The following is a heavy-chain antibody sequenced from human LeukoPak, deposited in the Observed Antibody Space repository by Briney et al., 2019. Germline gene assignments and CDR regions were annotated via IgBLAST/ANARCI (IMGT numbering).Heavy chain of an antibody. CDR1: EFTFGDYA. CDR2: IRSNAYGGTT. D-gene: IGHD3-10*01. J-gene: IGHJ4*02. V-gene: IGHV3-49*03. CDR3: TRANAGGLLWFGESHPGY. Sequence: GGSLRLSCTTSEFTFGDYAMSWFRQAPGKGLEWVGLIRSNAYGGTTEYAASMKGRFTISRDDSKSIAYLQMNSLKTEDTAVYYCTRANAGGLLWFGESHPGYWGQGTLVTVSS.